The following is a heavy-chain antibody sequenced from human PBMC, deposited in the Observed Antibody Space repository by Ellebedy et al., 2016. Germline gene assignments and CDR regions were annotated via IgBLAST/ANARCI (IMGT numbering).Heavy chain of an antibody. D-gene: IGHD6-13*01. CDR3: ARGLWDSSSWYESKTEYFQH. Sequence: GESLKISCAASGFTFSSYSMNWVRQAPGKGLEWVSYISSSSSTIYYADSVKGRFTISRDNAKNSLYLQMNSLRDEDTAVYYCARGLWDSSSWYESKTEYFQHWGQGTLVTVSS. V-gene: IGHV3-48*02. CDR1: GFTFSSYS. CDR2: ISSSSSTI. J-gene: IGHJ1*01.